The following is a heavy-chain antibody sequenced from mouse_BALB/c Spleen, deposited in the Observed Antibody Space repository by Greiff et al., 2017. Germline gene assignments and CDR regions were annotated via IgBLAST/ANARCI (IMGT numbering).Heavy chain of an antibody. CDR1: GYSITSDYA. CDR2: ISYSGST. V-gene: IGHV3-2*02. CDR3: ARKLGYWYFDV. D-gene: IGHD4-1*01. Sequence: VQLQQSGPGLVKPSQSLSLTCTVTGYSITSDYAWNWIRQFPGNKLEWMGYISYSGSTSYNPSLKSRISITRDTSKNQFFLQLNSVTTEDTATYYCARKLGYWYFDVWGAGTTVTVSS. J-gene: IGHJ1*01.